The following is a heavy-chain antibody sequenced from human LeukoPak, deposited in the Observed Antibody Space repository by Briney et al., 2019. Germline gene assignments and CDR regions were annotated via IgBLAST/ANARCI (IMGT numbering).Heavy chain of an antibody. Sequence: SETLSLTCTVSGGSISNFYWSWIRQPAGKGLEWIGRISTSGNTDYNPYLKSRVTMSVDTSKNQFSLKLSSVTAADTAVYYCARGNYYDSSVGYWGQGTLVTVSS. V-gene: IGHV4-4*07. CDR1: GGSISNFY. CDR3: ARGNYYDSSVGY. D-gene: IGHD3-22*01. CDR2: ISTSGNT. J-gene: IGHJ4*02.